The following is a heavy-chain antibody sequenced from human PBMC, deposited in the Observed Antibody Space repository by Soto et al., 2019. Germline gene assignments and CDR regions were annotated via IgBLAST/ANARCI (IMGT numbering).Heavy chain of an antibody. D-gene: IGHD3-10*01. CDR3: ARLDPRRFGWHYYYGMDV. J-gene: IGHJ6*02. Sequence: GESLKISCKGSGYSFTSYWISWVRQMPGKGLEWMGRIDPSNSYTNYSPSFQGHVTISADKSISTAYLQWSSLKASDTAMYYCARLDPRRFGWHYYYGMDVWGQGTTVTVSS. CDR1: GYSFTSYW. V-gene: IGHV5-10-1*01. CDR2: IDPSNSYT.